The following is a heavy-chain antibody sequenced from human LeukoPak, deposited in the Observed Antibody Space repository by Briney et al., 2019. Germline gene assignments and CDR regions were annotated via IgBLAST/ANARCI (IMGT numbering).Heavy chain of an antibody. Sequence: GGSMRLSCAAYGFTFSSYGINWVRQAPGKGLEWVAVISNDGNNKYYGDSVKGRFTISRDNSKNTMYLQMNSLRAEDTAVYYCAKGGSSGWFDYFDYWGQGTLVTVSS. CDR1: GFTFSSYG. CDR2: ISNDGNNK. J-gene: IGHJ4*02. D-gene: IGHD6-19*01. V-gene: IGHV3-30*18. CDR3: AKGGSSGWFDYFDY.